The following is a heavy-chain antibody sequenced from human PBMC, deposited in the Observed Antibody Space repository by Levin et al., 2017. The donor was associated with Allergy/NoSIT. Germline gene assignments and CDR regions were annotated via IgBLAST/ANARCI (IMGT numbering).Heavy chain of an antibody. CDR2: ISTSGVTI. V-gene: IGHV3-11*01. CDR1: GFTFSDYS. J-gene: IGHJ4*02. Sequence: PGGSLRLSCGASGFTFSDYSMNWIRQAPGKGLEWISYISTSGVTIKYADSVKGRFTISRDNAKNSVYLQMNSLRAEDTAVFYCAKTYSSSWTPDGYFESWGRGTLVTVSS. D-gene: IGHD6-13*01. CDR3: AKTYSSSWTPDGYFES.